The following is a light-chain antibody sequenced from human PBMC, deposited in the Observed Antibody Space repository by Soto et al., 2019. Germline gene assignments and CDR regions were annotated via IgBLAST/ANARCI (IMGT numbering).Light chain of an antibody. Sequence: QSVLTQPPSVSAAPGQTVTVSCSGTSSNIGNDYVAWFQQFPGAAPNLLMYNSDKRHSGVPDRFSGSTSGTSATLGTTSLQTGDEEVYYCGSWDRSLTAVVFGGGTKLTVL. CDR1: SSNIGNDY. J-gene: IGLJ3*02. CDR3: GSWDRSLTAVV. CDR2: NSD. V-gene: IGLV1-51*01.